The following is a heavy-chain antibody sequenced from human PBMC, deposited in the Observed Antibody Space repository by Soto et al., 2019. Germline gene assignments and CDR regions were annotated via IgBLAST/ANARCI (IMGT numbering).Heavy chain of an antibody. CDR3: AGVLGYTFEPGKTRYYAMDV. CDR2: LIPVFGSP. V-gene: IGHV1-69*01. J-gene: IGHJ6*02. D-gene: IGHD5-18*01. CDR1: GGTFSKDA. Sequence: QVQLVQSGAEVKKPGSSVTVSCKTSGGTFSKDAINWVRQAPGQGLEWMGLLIPVFGSPIYAQKFQGRIRRNADESTRRAFMDLSSLRSGDTAVYYCAGVLGYTFEPGKTRYYAMDVWGQGTTVSVSS.